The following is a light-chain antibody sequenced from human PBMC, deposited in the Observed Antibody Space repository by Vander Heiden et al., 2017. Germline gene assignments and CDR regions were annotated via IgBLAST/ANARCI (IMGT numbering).Light chain of an antibody. Sequence: QSALTQPPSASGSPGQSVTLPCTGTSSDIGAYNYVSWYQQHPGKAPKLVIYDVTKRPSAVPDRLSASKSGNTASLTVSGLRAEDEADYYGSSYAGTDNWGVFGGGTKLTVL. V-gene: IGLV2-8*01. CDR2: DVT. J-gene: IGLJ2*01. CDR1: SSDIGAYNY. CDR3: SSYAGTDNWGV.